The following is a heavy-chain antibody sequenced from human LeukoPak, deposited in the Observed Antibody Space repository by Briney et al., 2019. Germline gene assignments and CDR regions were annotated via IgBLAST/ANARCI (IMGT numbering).Heavy chain of an antibody. CDR3: ARGLRAAVFDI. CDR1: GYTFIDYY. CDR2: TNPNSGAT. Sequence: ASVKVSCKASGYTFIDYYIHWVRQAPGQGLEWMGWTNPNSGATNYAQKFQGRVTMTRDTSISTAYMELTRLTSDDTAVYYCARGLRAAVFDIWGQGTMVTVSS. V-gene: IGHV1-2*02. J-gene: IGHJ3*02. D-gene: IGHD2-2*01.